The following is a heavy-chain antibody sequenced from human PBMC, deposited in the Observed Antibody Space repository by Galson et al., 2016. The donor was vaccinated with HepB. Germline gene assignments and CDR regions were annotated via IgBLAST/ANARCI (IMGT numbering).Heavy chain of an antibody. CDR2: IYWDDDT. V-gene: IGHV2-5*02. Sequence: PALVKPTQTLTLTCSLSGFSLTTTNKVAVSWIRQPPGKALEWLALIYWDDDTRYSPSLKSRLAITRDASKNQVVLTMTNMDPEDTATYFCAHYDYHSSSGHNYWGQGALVIVS. CDR1: GFSLTTTNKVA. CDR3: AHYDYHSSSGHNY. J-gene: IGHJ4*02. D-gene: IGHD6-6*01.